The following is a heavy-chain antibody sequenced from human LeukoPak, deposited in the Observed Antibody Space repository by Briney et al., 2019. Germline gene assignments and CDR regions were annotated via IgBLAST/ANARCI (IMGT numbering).Heavy chain of an antibody. D-gene: IGHD2-2*02. CDR1: GFTFSSYA. CDR2: ISGNGGST. J-gene: IGHJ4*02. Sequence: GGSLRLSCAASGFTFSSYAMSWVRQAPGKGLEWVSAISGNGGSTYYADSVKGRFTISRDNSKNTLYLQMNSLRAEDTAVYYCAKDIVGCSSTSCYMVDYWGQGTLVTVSS. V-gene: IGHV3-23*01. CDR3: AKDIVGCSSTSCYMVDY.